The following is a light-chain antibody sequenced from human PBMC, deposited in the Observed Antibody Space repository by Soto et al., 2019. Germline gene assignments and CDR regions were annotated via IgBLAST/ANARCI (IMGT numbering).Light chain of an antibody. CDR1: QSISRY. J-gene: IGKJ1*01. Sequence: DIQMTQSASCLSASVGDRVTITCRASQSISRYLNWYQQKPGKAPKLLIYAASSLQSGVPSRFSGSGSGTDFTLTISSLQPEDFATYYCQQSYSTPPWTFGQGTKVEIK. CDR2: AAS. V-gene: IGKV1-39*01. CDR3: QQSYSTPPWT.